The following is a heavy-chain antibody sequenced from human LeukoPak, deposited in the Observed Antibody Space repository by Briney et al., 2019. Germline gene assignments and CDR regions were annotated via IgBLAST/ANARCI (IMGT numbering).Heavy chain of an antibody. Sequence: GGSLRLSCAASGFSFSTYGMHWVRQAPGKGLEWVTFMQYDGSEEYYADSVKGRFTISRDNSKNTLYLQMDSLRGEDTAVYYCAGRAAAYYFVYWGQGTLVTVSS. V-gene: IGHV3-30*02. J-gene: IGHJ4*02. CDR1: GFSFSTYG. D-gene: IGHD2-2*01. CDR2: MQYDGSEE. CDR3: AGRAAAYYFVY.